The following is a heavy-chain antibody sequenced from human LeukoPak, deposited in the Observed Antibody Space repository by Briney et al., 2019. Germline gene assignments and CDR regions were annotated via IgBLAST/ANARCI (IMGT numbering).Heavy chain of an antibody. D-gene: IGHD5-12*01. J-gene: IGHJ4*02. Sequence: GSLRLSCAASGFTFSNYSMNWVLQAPGKGLEWVSYISTRSGTIYYTDSVKGRFTISRDNAKNSLYLQMNSLKDEDTAVYYCARDRGGYEFFEYWGQGTLVTVSS. V-gene: IGHV3-48*02. CDR3: ARDRGGYEFFEY. CDR1: GFTFSNYS. CDR2: ISTRSGTI.